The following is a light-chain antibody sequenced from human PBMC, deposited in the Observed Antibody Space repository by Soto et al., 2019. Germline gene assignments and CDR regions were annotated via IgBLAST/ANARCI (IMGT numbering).Light chain of an antibody. J-gene: IGKJ4*01. Sequence: EIVLTQSPGTLSLSPGERATLSCTARQSVSSSSLAWYQHRLLIYGASSRAAGIPDRFSGSGSGTDFTLTISRLEPEDFAVYYCQQYGRSLTFGGGTKVEIK. CDR2: GAS. V-gene: IGKV3-20*01. CDR3: QQYGRSLT. CDR1: QSVSSSS.